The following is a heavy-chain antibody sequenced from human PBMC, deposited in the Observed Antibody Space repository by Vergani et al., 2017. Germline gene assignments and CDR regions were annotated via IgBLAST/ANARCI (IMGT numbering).Heavy chain of an antibody. V-gene: IGHV3-30*03. D-gene: IGHD3-16*02. Sequence: QVQLVESGGGVVQPGRSLRLSCAASGFTFSSYGMHWVRQAPGKGLEWVAVISYDGSNKYYADSVKGRFTISRDNSKNTLYLQMNSLRAEDTAVYYCARDATHGIWGSYRYDRSYMDVWGKGP. CDR2: ISYDGSNK. CDR3: ARDATHGIWGSYRYDRSYMDV. J-gene: IGHJ6*03. CDR1: GFTFSSYG.